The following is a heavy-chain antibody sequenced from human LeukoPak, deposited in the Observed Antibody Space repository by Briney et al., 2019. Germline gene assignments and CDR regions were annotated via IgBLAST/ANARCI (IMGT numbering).Heavy chain of an antibody. CDR2: ISYDGSNK. D-gene: IGHD2-2*01. J-gene: IGHJ5*02. CDR3: ATGDYFSNGDIVVVPAAFDP. Sequence: GGSLRLSCAASGFTFSSYGMHWVRQAPGEGLEWVAVISYDGSNKYYADSVKGRFTISRDNSKNTLYLQMNSLRAEDTAVYYCATGDYFSNGDIVVVPAAFDPWGQGTLVTVSS. CDR1: GFTFSSYG. V-gene: IGHV3-30*03.